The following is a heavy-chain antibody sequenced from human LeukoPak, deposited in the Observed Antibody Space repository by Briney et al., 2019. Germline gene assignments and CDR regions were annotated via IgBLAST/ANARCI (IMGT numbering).Heavy chain of an antibody. Sequence: SETLSLTCTVSGGSISSGDYYWSWIRQPPGKGLEWIGEINHSGSTNYNPSLKSRVTISVDTSKNQFSLKLSSVTAADTAVYYCAKGLQLGWFDPWGQGTLVTVSS. V-gene: IGHV4-39*07. CDR3: AKGLQLGWFDP. CDR2: INHSGST. CDR1: GGSISSGDYY. D-gene: IGHD5-24*01. J-gene: IGHJ5*02.